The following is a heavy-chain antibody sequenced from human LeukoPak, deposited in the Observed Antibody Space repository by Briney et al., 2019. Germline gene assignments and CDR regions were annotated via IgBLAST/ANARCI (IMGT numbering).Heavy chain of an antibody. J-gene: IGHJ4*02. CDR3: AKSGYNRFDY. CDR1: GFTFSSYG. D-gene: IGHD5-24*01. CDR2: IRYDGRNK. V-gene: IGHV3-30*02. Sequence: AGGSLRLSCAASGFTFSSYGMHWVRQAPGKGLEWVAFIRYDGRNKYYADSVKGRFTISRDNSKNTLYLQMISLRAEDTAVYYCAKSGYNRFDYWGQGTLVTVSS.